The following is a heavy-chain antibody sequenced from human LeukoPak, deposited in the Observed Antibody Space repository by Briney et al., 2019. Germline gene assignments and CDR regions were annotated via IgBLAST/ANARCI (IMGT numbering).Heavy chain of an antibody. CDR2: IWFDGSKK. V-gene: IGHV3-33*01. CDR1: GFTFSSYG. J-gene: IGHJ4*02. CDR3: AREPDYSDSRGYCNLFDY. D-gene: IGHD3-22*01. Sequence: GGSLRLSCAASGFTFSSYGMHWVRQAPGKGLEWVAVIWFDGSKKNYADSVKGRFTISRDNPKNTLYMQMNSLRAEDTAVYYCAREPDYSDSRGYCNLFDYWGQGTLVTVSS.